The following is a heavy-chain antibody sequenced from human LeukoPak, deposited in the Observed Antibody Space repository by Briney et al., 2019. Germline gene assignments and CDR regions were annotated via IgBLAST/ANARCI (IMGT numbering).Heavy chain of an antibody. V-gene: IGHV3-73*01. D-gene: IGHD3-10*01. Sequence: PGRSLRLSCAASGFTFSGSAMHWVRQASGKGLEWVGRIRSKANSYATAYAASVKGRFTISRDDSKNTAYLQMNSLKTEDTAVYYCTSRISFGELPQALDYWGQGTLVTVSS. J-gene: IGHJ4*02. CDR3: TSRISFGELPQALDY. CDR1: GFTFSGSA. CDR2: IRSKANSYAT.